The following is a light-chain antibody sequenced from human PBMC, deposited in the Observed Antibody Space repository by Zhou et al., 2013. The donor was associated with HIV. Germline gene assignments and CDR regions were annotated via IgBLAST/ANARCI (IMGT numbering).Light chain of an antibody. CDR3: QQFNSYPIT. V-gene: IGKV1-13*02. Sequence: AIHLTQSPSSLSASIGDTVTITCRASQSISSYLNWYQQKPGKAPKLLIYAASSLESGVPSRFSGSGSGTDFTLTISSLQPEDFATYYCQQFNSYPITFGQGTRLEIK. CDR1: QSISSY. CDR2: AAS. J-gene: IGKJ5*01.